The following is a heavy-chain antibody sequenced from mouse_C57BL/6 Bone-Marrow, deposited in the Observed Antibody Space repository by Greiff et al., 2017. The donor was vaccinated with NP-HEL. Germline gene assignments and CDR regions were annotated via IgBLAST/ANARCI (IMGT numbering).Heavy chain of an antibody. V-gene: IGHV5-12*01. D-gene: IGHD2-2*01. J-gene: IGHJ1*03. Sequence: EVKLVESGGGLVQPGGSLKLSCAASGFTFSDYYMYWVRQTPEKRLEWVAYISNGGGSTYYPDTVKGRFTISRDNAKNTLYLQMSRLKSEDTAMYYCASRGVTTRDWYFDVWGTGTTVTVSS. CDR3: ASRGVTTRDWYFDV. CDR1: GFTFSDYY. CDR2: ISNGGGST.